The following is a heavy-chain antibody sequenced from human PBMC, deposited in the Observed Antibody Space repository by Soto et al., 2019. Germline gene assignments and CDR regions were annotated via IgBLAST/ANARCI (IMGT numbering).Heavy chain of an antibody. CDR3: ARDRTGWFDP. CDR1: GFIFSNYW. J-gene: IGHJ5*02. CDR2: SNSDGSGK. V-gene: IGHV3-74*01. Sequence: GGSLRLSCAASGFIFSNYWMHWVRQAPGKGLVWVSRSNSDGSGKTYADSVKGRFTISRDNAKNTVYLQMNSLRAEDTAVYYCARDRTGWFDPWGQGTLVTVSS.